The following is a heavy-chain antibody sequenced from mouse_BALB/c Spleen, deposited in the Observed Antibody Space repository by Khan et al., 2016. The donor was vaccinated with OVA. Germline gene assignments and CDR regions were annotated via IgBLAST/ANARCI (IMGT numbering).Heavy chain of an antibody. J-gene: IGHJ4*01. D-gene: IGHD1-1*01. Sequence: EVRLQESGPGLVKPSQSLSLTCTVTGYSITSNYAWNWIRQFPGNKLEWMGFISYSGLTSYNPTLKSRTTITPDTSKNQFFLQLNSVTTEDTATYYCARGYYYGYTMDYWGQGTSVTVSS. V-gene: IGHV3-2*02. CDR3: ARGYYYGYTMDY. CDR1: GYSITSNYA. CDR2: ISYSGLT.